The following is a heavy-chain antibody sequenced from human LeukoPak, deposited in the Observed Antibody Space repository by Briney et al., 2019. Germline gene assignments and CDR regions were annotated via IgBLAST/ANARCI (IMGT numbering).Heavy chain of an antibody. J-gene: IGHJ4*02. CDR2: ISAYNGNT. CDR1: GYTFTSYG. D-gene: IGHD3-22*01. Sequence: GASVKVSCKASGYTFTSYGISWVRQAPGQGLEWMGWISAYNGNTNYAQKLQGRVTMTTDTSTSTAYMELRSLRSDDTAVYYCARGGSYYDSSGYPLDYWGQGTLVTVSS. V-gene: IGHV1-18*01. CDR3: ARGGSYYDSSGYPLDY.